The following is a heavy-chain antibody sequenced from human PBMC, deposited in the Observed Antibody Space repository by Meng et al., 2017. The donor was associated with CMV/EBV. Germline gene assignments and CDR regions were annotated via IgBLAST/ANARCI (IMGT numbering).Heavy chain of an antibody. CDR2: IIPILGIA. CDR1: GGAFSSYT. V-gene: IGHV1-69*02. J-gene: IGHJ2*01. D-gene: IGHD2-2*01. CDR3: ARFARSTSHYWYFDL. Sequence: SVKVSCKASGGAFSSYTISWVRQAPGQGLEWMGRIIPILGIANYAQKFQGRVTITADKSTSTAYMELSSLRSEDTAVYYCARFARSTSHYWYFDLWGRGTLVTVSS.